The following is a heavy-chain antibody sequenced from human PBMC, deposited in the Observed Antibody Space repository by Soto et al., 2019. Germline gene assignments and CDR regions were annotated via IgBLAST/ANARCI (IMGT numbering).Heavy chain of an antibody. D-gene: IGHD3-10*01. J-gene: IGHJ3*02. V-gene: IGHV4-59*01. CDR1: GGSFSGYY. Sequence: SETLSLTCAVYGGSFSGYYWSWIRQPPGKGLEWIGYIYYSGSTNYNPSLKSRVTISVDTSKNQFSLKLSSVTAADTAVYYCARTITMVRGVIAFDIWGQGTMVTVSS. CDR3: ARTITMVRGVIAFDI. CDR2: IYYSGST.